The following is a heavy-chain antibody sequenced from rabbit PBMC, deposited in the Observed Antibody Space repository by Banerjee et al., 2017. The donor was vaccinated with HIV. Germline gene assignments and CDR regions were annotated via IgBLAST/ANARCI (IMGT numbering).Heavy chain of an antibody. CDR2: IYAGRSGNT. V-gene: IGHV1S45*01. Sequence: QEQLVESGGGLVQPEGSLTLTCKASGLDFSSYRICWVRQAPGKGLEWIACIYAGRSGNTYYASWAKGRFTISKTSSTTVTLQMTSLTAADTATYFCARDGYGGYGLYLWGQGTLVTVS. CDR3: ARDGYGGYGLYL. J-gene: IGHJ3*01. CDR1: GLDFSSYR. D-gene: IGHD6-1*01.